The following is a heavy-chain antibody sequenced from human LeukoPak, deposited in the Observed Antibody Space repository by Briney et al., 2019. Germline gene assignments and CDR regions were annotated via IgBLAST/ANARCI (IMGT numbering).Heavy chain of an antibody. V-gene: IGHV3-7*01. J-gene: IGHJ4*02. CDR1: GFTFSNDW. D-gene: IGHD6-13*01. CDR3: ASGRQLGY. Sequence: GGSLSLSCAASGFTFSNDWMSWVRQAPGKGLEWVAKIKEDGSEKYYVDSVKGRFTISRDNARNSLYLQMNSLRAEDTAVYYCASGRQLGYWGQGTLVTVSS. CDR2: IKEDGSEK.